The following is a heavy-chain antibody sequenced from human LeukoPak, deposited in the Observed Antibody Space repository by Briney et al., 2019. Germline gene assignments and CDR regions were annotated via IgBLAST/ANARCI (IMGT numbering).Heavy chain of an antibody. Sequence: GGSLRLSCAASGFTFSSYAMTWVRQAPGKGLEWVAVISYDGSNKYYADSVKGRFTISRDNSKNTLYLQMNSLRAEDTAVYYCARDLVAARYAFDIWGQGTMVTVSS. CDR3: ARDLVAARYAFDI. CDR2: ISYDGSNK. D-gene: IGHD6-6*01. V-gene: IGHV3-30-3*01. J-gene: IGHJ3*02. CDR1: GFTFSSYA.